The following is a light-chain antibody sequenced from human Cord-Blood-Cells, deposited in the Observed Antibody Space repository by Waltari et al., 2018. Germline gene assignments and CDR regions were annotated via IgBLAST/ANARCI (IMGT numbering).Light chain of an antibody. CDR2: GAS. CDR3: QQYGSSPHS. V-gene: IGKV3-20*01. Sequence: EIVLTQSPGTLSLSPGERATLSCRASQSVSSNYLAWYQQKPGQAPRLLIYGASSRATGIPDRFSGSGSGTDFTLTISRLEPEDFAVYYCQQYGSSPHSFGQGTK. CDR1: QSVSSNY. J-gene: IGKJ2*03.